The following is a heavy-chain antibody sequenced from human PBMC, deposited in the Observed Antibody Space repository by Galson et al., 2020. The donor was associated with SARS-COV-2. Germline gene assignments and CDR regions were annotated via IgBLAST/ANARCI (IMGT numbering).Heavy chain of an antibody. CDR2: INHSGST. CDR3: ARGGIAAAGIGVYYYYGMDV. V-gene: IGHV4-34*01. D-gene: IGHD6-13*01. J-gene: IGHJ6*02. CDR1: GGSFSGYY. Sequence: TLSLTCAVYGGSFSGYYWSWIRQPPGKGLEWIGEINHSGSTNYNPSLKSRVTISVDTSKNQFSLKLSSVTAADTAVYYCARGGIAAAGIGVYYYYGMDVWGQGTTVTVSS.